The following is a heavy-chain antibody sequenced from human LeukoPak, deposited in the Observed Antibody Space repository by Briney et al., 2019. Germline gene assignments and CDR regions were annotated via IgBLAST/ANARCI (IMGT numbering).Heavy chain of an antibody. CDR2: IIPIFGTA. CDR3: ARAPNCSSTSCYRSSHYYYYMDV. D-gene: IGHD2-2*01. CDR1: GGTFSSYA. Sequence: SVKVSCKASGGTFSSYAISWVRQAPGQGLEWMGGIIPIFGTANYAQKFQGRVTITTDESTSTAYMELSSLRSEDTAVYYCARAPNCSSTSCYRSSHYYYYMDVWGKGTTVTVSS. J-gene: IGHJ6*03. V-gene: IGHV1-69*05.